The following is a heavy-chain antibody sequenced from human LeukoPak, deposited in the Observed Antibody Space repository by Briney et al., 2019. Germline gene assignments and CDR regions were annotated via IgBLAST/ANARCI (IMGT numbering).Heavy chain of an antibody. V-gene: IGHV3-48*03. D-gene: IGHD2-21*02. J-gene: IGHJ4*02. CDR2: ISTSGSSI. CDR3: ASGLLFALALDRDY. Sequence: PGGSLRLSCAASGSTFSTYEMNWVRQAPGKGLEWVSYISTSGSSIYYADSVKGRFTISRDNAENSLFLQMNSLRAEDTAVYYCASGLLFALALDRDYWGRGTLVTVSS. CDR1: GSTFSTYE.